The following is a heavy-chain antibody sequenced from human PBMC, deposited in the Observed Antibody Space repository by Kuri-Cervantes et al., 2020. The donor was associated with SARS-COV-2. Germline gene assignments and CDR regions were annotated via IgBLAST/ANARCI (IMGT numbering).Heavy chain of an antibody. CDR2: IWYGGSNK. CDR3: VENDYYDSSGYSHFDY. Sequence: GGSLRLSCAASGFTFSSYGMHWVRQAPGKGLEWVAVIWYGGSNKYYADSVKGRFTISRDNSKNTLYLQMNSLRAEDTAVYYCVENDYYDSSGYSHFDYWGQGTLVTVSS. V-gene: IGHV3-33*08. D-gene: IGHD3-22*01. J-gene: IGHJ4*02. CDR1: GFTFSSYG.